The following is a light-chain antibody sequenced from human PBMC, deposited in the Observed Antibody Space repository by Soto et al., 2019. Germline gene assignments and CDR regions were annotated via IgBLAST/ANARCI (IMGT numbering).Light chain of an antibody. J-gene: IGLJ7*01. V-gene: IGLV1-40*01. Sequence: QSVLTQPPSVSGAPGQRVTISCTGSSSNIGGGYDVHWYQQLPGTAPKLLIYGNSNRPSGVPERFSGSKSGTSASLAITGRQEEDEDDYYYQYYDSSLSGAVFGGGTQLTVL. CDR1: SSNIGGGYD. CDR2: GNS. CDR3: QYYDSSLSGAV.